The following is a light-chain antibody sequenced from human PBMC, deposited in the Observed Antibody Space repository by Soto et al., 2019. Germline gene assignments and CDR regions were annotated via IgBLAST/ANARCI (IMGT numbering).Light chain of an antibody. V-gene: IGKV1-5*01. CDR3: QQYNGYSRT. CDR1: QSIGDS. J-gene: IGKJ1*01. CDR2: DGS. Sequence: DIQMTPSPSTLSASVGDRLTITCRASQSIGDSLSWYQQKPGKXXYXXTSDGSSLARGVPSRFRGSGSGTEFTLTISSMQPDDFATFYCQQYNGYSRTFGQGTKVDIK.